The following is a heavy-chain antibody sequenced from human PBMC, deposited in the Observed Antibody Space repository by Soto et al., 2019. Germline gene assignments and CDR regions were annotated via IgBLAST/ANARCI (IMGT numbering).Heavy chain of an antibody. CDR3: ARVDDSSGYYLDY. Sequence: EVQLVESGGGLVQPGGSLRLSCAASGFTFSDHYMDWVRQAPGKGLEWVGRTRNKANSYTTEYAASVKGRFTISRDDSKNSLYLQMNSRKTEDTAVYYCARVDDSSGYYLDYWGQGTLVTVSS. CDR2: TRNKANSYTT. V-gene: IGHV3-72*01. D-gene: IGHD3-22*01. CDR1: GFTFSDHY. J-gene: IGHJ4*02.